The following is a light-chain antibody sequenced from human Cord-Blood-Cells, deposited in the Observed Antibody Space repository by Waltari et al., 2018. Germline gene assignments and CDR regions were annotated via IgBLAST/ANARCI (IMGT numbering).Light chain of an antibody. Sequence: QSALTQPASVSGSPGQSITISCTVTSSDVGDYNYVSWYQQHPGKAPKHMIYEVSNRPSGDSNRFSGSKSGNTALLTISGLQAEDEADYYCSSYTSSSTLVFGTETKVTVL. J-gene: IGLJ1*01. V-gene: IGLV2-14*01. CDR2: EVS. CDR3: SSYTSSSTLV. CDR1: SSDVGDYNY.